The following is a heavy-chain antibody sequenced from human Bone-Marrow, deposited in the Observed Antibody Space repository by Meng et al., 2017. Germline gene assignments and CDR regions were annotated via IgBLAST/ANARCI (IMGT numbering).Heavy chain of an antibody. CDR1: GGSFSGYD. J-gene: IGHJ5*02. CDR2: INHSGST. D-gene: IGHD5-12*01. CDR3: ARAKRIYSGYGWWFDP. Sequence: QGHLRCWGAGRLKPSETLSLTCAVYGGSFSGYDWSWIRKPPGKGLEWIGEINHSGSTNYNPSLKSRVTISVDTSKNQFSLKLSSVTAADTAVYYCARAKRIYSGYGWWFDPWGQGTLVTVSS. V-gene: IGHV4-34*01.